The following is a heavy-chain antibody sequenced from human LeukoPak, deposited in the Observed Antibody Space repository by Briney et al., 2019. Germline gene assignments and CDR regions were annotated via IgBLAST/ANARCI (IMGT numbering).Heavy chain of an antibody. J-gene: IGHJ6*03. V-gene: IGHV1-2*02. D-gene: IGHD6-19*01. CDR1: GYTFTGYY. Sequence: ASVKVSCKASGYTFTGYYMHWVRQAPGQGLEWMGWINPNSGGTNYAQKFQGRVTMTRDTSISTAYMELSRLRSDDTAVYYCARDGSGWYEDYYYYMDAWGKGTTVTVSS. CDR3: ARDGSGWYEDYYYYMDA. CDR2: INPNSGGT.